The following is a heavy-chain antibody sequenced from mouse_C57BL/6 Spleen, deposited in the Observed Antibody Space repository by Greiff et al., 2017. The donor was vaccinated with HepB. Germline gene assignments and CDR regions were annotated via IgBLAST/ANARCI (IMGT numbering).Heavy chain of an antibody. J-gene: IGHJ2*01. Sequence: QVQLQQSGPELVKPGASVKISCKASGYAFSSSWMNWVKQRPGKGLEWIGRIYPGDGDTNYNGKFKGKATLTADKSSSTAYMQLSSLTSEDSAVYCCARSADYYGSRGDYWGQGTTLTVSS. CDR3: ARSADYYGSRGDY. CDR1: GYAFSSSW. D-gene: IGHD1-1*01. CDR2: IYPGDGDT. V-gene: IGHV1-82*01.